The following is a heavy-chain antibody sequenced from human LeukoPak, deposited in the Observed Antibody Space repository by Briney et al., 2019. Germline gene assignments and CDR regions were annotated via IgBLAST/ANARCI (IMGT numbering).Heavy chain of an antibody. J-gene: IGHJ6*03. CDR3: AKAGRYNYYYYYMDV. Sequence: GGSLRLSCAASGFTFDDYTMHWVRQAPGKGLEWVSLISWDSGSTYYADSVKGRFTISRDNSKNSLYLQMNSLRTEDTALYYCAKAGRYNYYYYYMDVWGKGTTVTVSS. V-gene: IGHV3-43*01. CDR2: ISWDSGST. CDR1: GFTFDDYT. D-gene: IGHD1-14*01.